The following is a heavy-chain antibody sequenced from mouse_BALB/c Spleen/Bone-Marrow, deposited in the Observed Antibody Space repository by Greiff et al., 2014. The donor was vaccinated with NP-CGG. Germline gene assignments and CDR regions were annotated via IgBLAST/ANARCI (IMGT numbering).Heavy chain of an antibody. J-gene: IGHJ2*01. CDR2: IYPGDGDT. V-gene: IGHV1-80*01. Sequence: QVQLQRSGAELVRPGSSVKISCKASGYAFSGYWMNWAKQRPGQGLEWIGQIYPGDGDTDYNGKFKGKATLTADKSSGTAYMQLSSLTSEDSAVYFCARGGISVDYWGQGTTLTVSS. CDR3: ARGGISVDY. CDR1: GYAFSGYW.